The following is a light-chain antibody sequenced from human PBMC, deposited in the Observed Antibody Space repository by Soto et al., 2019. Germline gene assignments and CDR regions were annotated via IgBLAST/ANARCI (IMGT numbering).Light chain of an antibody. Sequence: EIVLTQSPGTLSLSPGERATLSCRASQSVSSSYLAWYQQKPGQAPRLLIYGASSRATGIPDRFSGSGSGTDFTLTSTRLEAEDFAVYFCQQYGNSPATFGPGTKVESK. CDR3: QQYGNSPAT. J-gene: IGKJ3*01. V-gene: IGKV3-20*01. CDR2: GAS. CDR1: QSVSSSY.